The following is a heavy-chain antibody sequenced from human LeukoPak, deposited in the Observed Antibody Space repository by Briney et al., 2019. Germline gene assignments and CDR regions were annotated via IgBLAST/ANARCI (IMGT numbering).Heavy chain of an antibody. CDR3: ARSPTRSLRVGEFDF. J-gene: IGHJ4*02. V-gene: IGHV3-23*01. Sequence: GGSLRLSCAASGFTVSNYAMSWVRQAPGKGLGWVSAISGSGVTTYYADSVKGRFAISRDNSKDTLYLQMNSLRAGDTAVYYCARSPTRSLRVGEFDFWGQGTLVTVSS. CDR1: GFTVSNYA. CDR2: ISGSGVTT. D-gene: IGHD1-26*01.